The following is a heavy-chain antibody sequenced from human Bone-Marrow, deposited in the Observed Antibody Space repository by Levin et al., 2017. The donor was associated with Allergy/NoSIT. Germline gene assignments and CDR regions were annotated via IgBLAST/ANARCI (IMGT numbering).Heavy chain of an antibody. CDR2: MNPNSGNT. CDR1: GYTFTSYD. V-gene: IGHV1-8*01. J-gene: IGHJ4*02. Sequence: GASVKVSCKASGYTFTSYDINWVRQATGQGLEWMGWMNPNSGNTGYAQKFQGRVTMTRNTSISTAYMELSSLRSEDTAVYYCASGLLWYNWNDDVSPAGWGQGTLVTVSS. D-gene: IGHD1-1*01. CDR3: ASGLLWYNWNDDVSPAG.